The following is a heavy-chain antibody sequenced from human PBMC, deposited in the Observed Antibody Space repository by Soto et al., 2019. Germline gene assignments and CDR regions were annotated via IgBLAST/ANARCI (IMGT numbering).Heavy chain of an antibody. CDR1: GFTFSSYG. CDR2: ISYDGSNK. CDR3: VKYGSIGWPYYYGMDV. Sequence: ESGVGVVHPGRSLRLSCAASGFTFSSYGMHWVRQAPGTWLEWVAVISYDGSNKYYADSLKGRFTVSRDNSKNTLYLQMSRLRAEDTAVYYCVKYGSIGWPYYYGMDVWGPGTTVTVSS. J-gene: IGHJ6*02. D-gene: IGHD6-19*01. V-gene: IGHV3-30*18.